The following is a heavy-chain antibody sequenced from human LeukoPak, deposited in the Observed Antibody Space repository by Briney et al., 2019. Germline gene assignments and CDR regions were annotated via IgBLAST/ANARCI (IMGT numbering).Heavy chain of an antibody. V-gene: IGHV3-72*01. Sequence: GGSLRLSCAASGFTFSDHYMDWVRQAPGKGLEWVGRSRNKANSYTTEYAASVKGRFTISRDDSKNSLYLQMNSLRAEDTAVYYCARDSWELQDAFDIWGQGTMVTVSS. CDR3: ARDSWELQDAFDI. CDR2: SRNKANSYTT. J-gene: IGHJ3*02. CDR1: GFTFSDHY. D-gene: IGHD1-26*01.